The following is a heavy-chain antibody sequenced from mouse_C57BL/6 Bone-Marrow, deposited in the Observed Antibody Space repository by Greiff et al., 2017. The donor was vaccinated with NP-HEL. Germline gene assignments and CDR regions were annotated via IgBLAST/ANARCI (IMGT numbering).Heavy chain of an antibody. Sequence: EVKLVESGGGLVQPGGSMKLSCVASGFTFSNYWMNWVRQSPEKGLEWVAQIRLKSDNYATHYAESVKGRFTISRDDSKSSVYLQMNNLRAEDTGIYYCTGPPYYYGSSHFDYWGQGTTLTVSS. CDR1: GFTFSNYW. J-gene: IGHJ2*01. V-gene: IGHV6-3*01. CDR2: IRLKSDNYAT. D-gene: IGHD1-1*01. CDR3: TGPPYYYGSSHFDY.